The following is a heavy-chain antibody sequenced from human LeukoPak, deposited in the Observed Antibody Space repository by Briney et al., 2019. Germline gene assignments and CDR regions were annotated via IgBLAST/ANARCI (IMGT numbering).Heavy chain of an antibody. CDR2: INNSGST. CDR1: GGSLSFYY. CDR3: ARHGYSYGVIDY. J-gene: IGHJ4*02. Sequence: SETLSLTCAVSGGSLSFYYWSWIRQPPGKGPEWIGYINNSGSTKYNSSLKSRVTISVDTSKNQFSLKLSSVTAADTAVYYCARHGYSYGVIDYWGQGTLVTVSS. D-gene: IGHD5-18*01. V-gene: IGHV4-59*08.